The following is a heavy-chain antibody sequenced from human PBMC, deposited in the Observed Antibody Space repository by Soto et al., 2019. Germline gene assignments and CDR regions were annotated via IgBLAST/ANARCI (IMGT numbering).Heavy chain of an antibody. J-gene: IGHJ4*02. Sequence: AGYLRLSCAASGFTFSSYGKHWVRKPQCKGLEWEAVISSDGSNNYYADSVKGRFTISSDNSKNTLYLQMNSLRPEDAAVYYCALSSWFDYWGQGTLVTVAS. CDR3: ALSSWFDY. V-gene: IGHV3-30*03. D-gene: IGHD6-13*01. CDR1: GFTFSSYG. CDR2: ISSDGSNN.